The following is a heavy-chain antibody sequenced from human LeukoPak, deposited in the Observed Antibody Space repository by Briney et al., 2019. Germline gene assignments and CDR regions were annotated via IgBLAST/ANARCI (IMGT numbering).Heavy chain of an antibody. CDR3: PKVYLTAYDFWSGYSVGYFDY. Sequence: GGSLRLSCAASGLTFSSYSMNWVRQAPGKGLEWVSSISSSSSYIYYADSVKGRFTISRDNAKNSLYLQMNSLRAEDTAVYYCPKVYLTAYDFWSGYSVGYFDYWGQGTLVTVSS. CDR2: ISSSSSYI. J-gene: IGHJ4*02. D-gene: IGHD3-3*01. V-gene: IGHV3-21*01. CDR1: GLTFSSYS.